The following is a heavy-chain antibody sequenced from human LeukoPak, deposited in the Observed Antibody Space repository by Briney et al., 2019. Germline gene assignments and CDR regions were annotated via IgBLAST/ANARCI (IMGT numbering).Heavy chain of an antibody. CDR3: ARGGNRQRFDY. V-gene: IGHV4-59*01. Sequence: PSETLSLTCTVSGDSISSYYWSWMRQPPGKGLEWIGYIYFSGTTYYNPSLKSRVTISVDTSKNQFSLKLSSVTAADTAVYYCARGGNRQRFDYWGQGTLVTVSS. CDR2: IYFSGTT. J-gene: IGHJ4*02. D-gene: IGHD3-16*01. CDR1: GDSISSYY.